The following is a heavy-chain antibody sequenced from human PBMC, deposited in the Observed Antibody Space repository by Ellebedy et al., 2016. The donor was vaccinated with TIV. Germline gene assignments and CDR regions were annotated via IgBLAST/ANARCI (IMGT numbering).Heavy chain of an antibody. J-gene: IGHJ4*02. V-gene: IGHV3-53*01. CDR2: IYSGGST. D-gene: IGHD4-17*01. Sequence: GESLKISXAASGFTFNTYVMSWVRQAPGKGLEWVSVIYSGGSTYYADSVKGRFTISRDNSKNTLYLQMNSLRAEDTAVYYCARATVNFDYWGQGTLVTVSS. CDR1: GFTFNTYV. CDR3: ARATVNFDY.